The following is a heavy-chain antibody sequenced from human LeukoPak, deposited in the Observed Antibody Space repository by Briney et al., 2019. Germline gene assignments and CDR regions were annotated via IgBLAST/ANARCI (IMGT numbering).Heavy chain of an antibody. V-gene: IGHV1-2*02. D-gene: IGHD1-1*01. CDR1: GYTFTGFH. J-gene: IGHJ4*02. Sequence: ASVKVSCEASGYTFTGFHMHWVRQAPGQGLEWMGWINANSGGTSYAQKFQGRVTVTRDTSISTAYMELTRLTSDDTAAYYCARDPIDGYYYFDYWGQGTLVTVSS. CDR2: INANSGGT. CDR3: ARDPIDGYYYFDY.